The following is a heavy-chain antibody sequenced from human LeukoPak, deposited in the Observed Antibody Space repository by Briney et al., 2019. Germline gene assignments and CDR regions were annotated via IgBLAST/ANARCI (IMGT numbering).Heavy chain of an antibody. CDR3: ARLAGGGSYLGEDY. D-gene: IGHD1-26*01. V-gene: IGHV1-2*06. CDR1: GYTFTGYY. Sequence: ASVKVSCKASGYTFTGYYMHWVRQAPGQGLEWMGRINPNSGGTNYAQKFQGGVTMTRDTSISTAYMELSRLRSDDTAVYYCARLAGGGSYLGEDYWGQGTLVTVSS. CDR2: INPNSGGT. J-gene: IGHJ4*02.